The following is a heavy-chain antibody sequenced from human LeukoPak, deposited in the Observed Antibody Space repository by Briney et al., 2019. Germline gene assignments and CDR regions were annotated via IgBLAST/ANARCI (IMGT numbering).Heavy chain of an antibody. CDR3: AKDRGSIAFGFDY. CDR1: GFTFSSYG. D-gene: IGHD3-10*01. CDR2: IRYDGSNK. V-gene: IGHV3-30*02. J-gene: IGHJ4*02. Sequence: GGSLRLSCAASGFTFSSYGMHWVRQAPGKGLEWVAFIRYDGSNKYYADSVKGRFTISRDNSKNTLYLQMNSLRAEDTAVYYCAKDRGSIAFGFDYWGQGTLVTVSS.